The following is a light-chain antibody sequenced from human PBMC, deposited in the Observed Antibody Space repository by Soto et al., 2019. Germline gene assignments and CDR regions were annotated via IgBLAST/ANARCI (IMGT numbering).Light chain of an antibody. CDR3: QQYDYSRT. V-gene: IGKV1-5*01. CDR1: QSVTAS. Sequence: TQSPATLSLSPGERATLSCRASQSVTASLAWYQHKPGEAPKLLIYDVSSLESRVPARFSGSGSGTEFSLTIRGLQPDDFATYYCQQYDYSRTFGQVTKGGIK. CDR2: DVS. J-gene: IGKJ1*01.